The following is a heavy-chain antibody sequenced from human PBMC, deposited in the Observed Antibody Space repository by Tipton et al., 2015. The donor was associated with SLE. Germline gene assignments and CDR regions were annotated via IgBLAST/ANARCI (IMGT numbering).Heavy chain of an antibody. CDR1: GGSISSGSYY. CDR2: IYTSGST. CDR3: ARGYSSGWGYFDY. J-gene: IGHJ4*02. V-gene: IGHV4-61*09. D-gene: IGHD6-19*01. Sequence: TLSLTCTVSGGSISSGSYYWSWIRQPAGKGLEWIGYIYTSGSTNYNPSLKSRVTISVDTSKNQFSLKLSSVTAADTAVYYCARGYSSGWGYFDYWGQGTLVTVSS.